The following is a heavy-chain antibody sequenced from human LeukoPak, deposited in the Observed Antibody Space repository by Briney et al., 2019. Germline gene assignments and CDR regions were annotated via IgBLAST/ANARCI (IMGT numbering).Heavy chain of an antibody. Sequence: GESLKISCKGSGYSFTSYWIGWVRQMPGKGLDWMGIIYPGDSDTRYSPSFQGQVTISADKSISTAYLQWSSLKASDTAMYYCARQRFTMRAYAGNWFDPWGQGTLVTVSS. CDR3: ARQRFTMRAYAGNWFDP. V-gene: IGHV5-51*01. CDR2: IYPGDSDT. CDR1: GYSFTSYW. J-gene: IGHJ5*02. D-gene: IGHD3-10*01.